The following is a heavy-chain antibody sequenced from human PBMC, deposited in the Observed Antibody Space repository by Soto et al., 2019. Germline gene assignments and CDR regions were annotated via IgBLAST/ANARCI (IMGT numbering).Heavy chain of an antibody. D-gene: IGHD4-17*01. Sequence: ASVKVSCKASGYTFTSYDINWVRQATGQGLEWMGWMNPNSGNTGYAQKFQGRVTMTRNTSISTAYMELSSLRSEDTAVYYCARLGYGDYSGGPNYYYMDVWGKGTTVTVSS. V-gene: IGHV1-8*01. J-gene: IGHJ6*03. CDR2: MNPNSGNT. CDR1: GYTFTSYD. CDR3: ARLGYGDYSGGPNYYYMDV.